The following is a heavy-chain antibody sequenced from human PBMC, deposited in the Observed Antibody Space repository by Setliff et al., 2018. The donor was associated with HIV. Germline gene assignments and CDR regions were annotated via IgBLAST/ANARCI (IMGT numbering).Heavy chain of an antibody. CDR1: GYMFIAYG. CDR2: IGPYNGWT. Sequence: ASVKVSCKNSGYMFIAYGMSWVRRAPGQGREWMGWIGPYNGWTEYAQELQGRVSLTIDTSASTAYMELRSLRSDDTAVHHCARDDGGYNYGEAFYVWGQGTMVTVSS. J-gene: IGHJ3*01. V-gene: IGHV1-18*01. D-gene: IGHD3-10*01. CDR3: ARDDGGYNYGEAFYV.